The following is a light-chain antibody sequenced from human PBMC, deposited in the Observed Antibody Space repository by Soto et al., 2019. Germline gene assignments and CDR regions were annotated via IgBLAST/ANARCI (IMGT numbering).Light chain of an antibody. Sequence: EIVMTQFPATLSVSPGERATLSCRASQSVSSNLAWYQQKPGQAPRLLIFGASSRATGIPARFSGSGSGTDFTLTISSLEPEDFAVYYCQQRSNWPITFGQGTRLEI. CDR2: GAS. CDR3: QQRSNWPIT. J-gene: IGKJ5*01. V-gene: IGKV3-11*01. CDR1: QSVSSN.